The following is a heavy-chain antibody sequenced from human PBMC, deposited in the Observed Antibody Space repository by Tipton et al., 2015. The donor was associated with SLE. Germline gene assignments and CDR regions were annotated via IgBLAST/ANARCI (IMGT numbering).Heavy chain of an antibody. V-gene: IGHV3-9*01. Sequence: SLRLSCAGSGFIFADYAMHWVRQAPGKGLEWVSSISWNSVSIGYADSVEGRFTLSRDNAKNTLFLQMNSLRYEDSAVYFCTRTPPGGAFDYWGQGTLVTVSS. CDR2: ISWNSVSI. J-gene: IGHJ4*02. CDR1: GFIFADYA. CDR3: TRTPPGGAFDY. D-gene: IGHD1-14*01.